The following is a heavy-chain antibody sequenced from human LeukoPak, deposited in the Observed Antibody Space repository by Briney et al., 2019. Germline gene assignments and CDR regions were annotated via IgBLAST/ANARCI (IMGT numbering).Heavy chain of an antibody. CDR3: ARAYKDRSLAGKKEFFQH. CDR2: ISWNSGTI. D-gene: IGHD6-19*01. J-gene: IGHJ1*01. Sequence: GGSLRLSCAASGFTFDNYAMNWVRQVPGKGLEWISLISWNSGTIGYADSVKGRFTISRDNANNFLYLQMNSLRAEDTALYYCARAYKDRSLAGKKEFFQHWGQGTLVTVS. V-gene: IGHV3-9*01. CDR1: GFTFDNYA.